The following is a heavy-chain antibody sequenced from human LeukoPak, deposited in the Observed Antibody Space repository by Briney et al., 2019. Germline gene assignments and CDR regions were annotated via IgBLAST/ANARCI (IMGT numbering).Heavy chain of an antibody. V-gene: IGHV3-53*01. CDR3: AKDPGAGGGSCHDY. CDR1: GFTVSSNY. Sequence: PGGSLRLSCAASGFTVSSNYMSWVRQAPGKGLEWVSVIYSGGSTYYADSVKGRFTISRDNSKNPLYLQMNSLRAEDTAVYYCAKDPGAGGGSCHDYWGQGTLVTVSS. CDR2: IYSGGST. D-gene: IGHD2-15*01. J-gene: IGHJ4*02.